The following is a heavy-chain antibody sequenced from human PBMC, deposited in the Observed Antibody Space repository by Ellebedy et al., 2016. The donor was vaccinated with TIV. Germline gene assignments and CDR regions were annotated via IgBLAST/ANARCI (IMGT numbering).Heavy chain of an antibody. CDR2: IYYSGST. D-gene: IGHD3-10*01. V-gene: IGHV4-59*02. CDR1: GDSVSSYY. CDR3: ARQNYYGSGDY. J-gene: IGHJ4*02. Sequence: MPSETLSLTCTVSGDSVSSYYWGWIRQPPGEGLEWIGYIYYSGSTNYNPSLKSRATISVDRSKKQFSLNLTSVTAADTAVYFCARQNYYGSGDYWGQGMLVTVSS.